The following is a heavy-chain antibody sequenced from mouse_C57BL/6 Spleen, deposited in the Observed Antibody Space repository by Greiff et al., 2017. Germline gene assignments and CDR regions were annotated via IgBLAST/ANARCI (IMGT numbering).Heavy chain of an antibody. CDR3: ARGSDYDGEFAY. CDR2: INPNNGGT. D-gene: IGHD2-4*01. J-gene: IGHJ3*01. CDR1: GYTFTDYY. V-gene: IGHV1-26*01. Sequence: VQLQQSGPELVKPGASVKISCKASGYTFTDYYMNWVKQSHGKSLEWIGDINPNNGGTSYNQKFKGKATLTVDKSSSTAYMELRSLTSEDSAVXYCARGSDYDGEFAYWGQGTLSLSLQ.